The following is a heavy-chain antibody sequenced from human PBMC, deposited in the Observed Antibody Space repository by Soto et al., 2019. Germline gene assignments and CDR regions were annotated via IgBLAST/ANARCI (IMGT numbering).Heavy chain of an antibody. V-gene: IGHV3-48*01. D-gene: IGHD5-12*01. CDR2: ISSSSTI. Sequence: GGSLRLSCAASGFTFSSYSMNWVRQAPGKGLEWVSYISSSSTIYYADSVKGRFTISRDNAKNSLYLQMNSLRAEDTAVYYCAQAITYNWFDPWGQGTLVTVSS. CDR3: AQAITYNWFDP. J-gene: IGHJ5*02. CDR1: GFTFSSYS.